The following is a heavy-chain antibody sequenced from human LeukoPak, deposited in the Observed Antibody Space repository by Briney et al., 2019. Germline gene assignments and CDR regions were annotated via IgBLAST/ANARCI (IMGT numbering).Heavy chain of an antibody. CDR3: ARHPGDYCDYMDV. Sequence: PSETLSLTCTVSGCSISSTNSYWGWIRQPPGQGLEWIGSIYYSGSTYYNPSLKSRITISVDTSKNQFSLKLSSVTAADTAVYYCARHPGDYCDYMDVWGKGTTVTVSS. V-gene: IGHV4-39*01. D-gene: IGHD3-10*01. CDR1: GCSISSTNSY. CDR2: IYYSGST. J-gene: IGHJ6*03.